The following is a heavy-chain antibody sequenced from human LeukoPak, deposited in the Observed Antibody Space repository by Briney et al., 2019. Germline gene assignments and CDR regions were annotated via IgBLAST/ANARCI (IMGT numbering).Heavy chain of an antibody. J-gene: IGHJ3*02. CDR1: GFTFSSYS. CDR2: ISSSSSYI. Sequence: PGGSLRLSCAASGFTFSSYSMNWVRQAPGKGLEWVSSISSSSSYIYYADSVKGRFTISRDNAKNSLYLQMNSLRAEDTAVYYCARDLGPDSSGNCLAAFGIWGQGTMVTVSS. D-gene: IGHD3-22*01. CDR3: ARDLGPDSSGNCLAAFGI. V-gene: IGHV3-21*01.